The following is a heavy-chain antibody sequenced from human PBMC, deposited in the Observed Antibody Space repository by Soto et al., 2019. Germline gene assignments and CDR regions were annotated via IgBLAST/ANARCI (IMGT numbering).Heavy chain of an antibody. Sequence: LSLTCAASGFTFSSYAMHWVRQAPGKGLEWVAVISYDGSNKYYADSVKGRFTISRDNSKNTLYLQMNSLRAEDTAVYYCARPFYNITIFGVVTWQGMDVWGQGTTVTVSS. D-gene: IGHD3-3*01. CDR2: ISYDGSNK. CDR3: ARPFYNITIFGVVTWQGMDV. V-gene: IGHV3-30*04. J-gene: IGHJ6*02. CDR1: GFTFSSYA.